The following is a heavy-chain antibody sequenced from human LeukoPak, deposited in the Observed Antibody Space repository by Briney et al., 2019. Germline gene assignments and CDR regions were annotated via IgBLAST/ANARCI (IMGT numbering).Heavy chain of an antibody. CDR1: GGTFSSYA. CDR3: ARGRSDAFDI. CDR2: IIPIFGTA. V-gene: IGHV1-69*05. Sequence: SVKVSCKASGGTFSSYAISWVRQAPGQGLEWMGGIIPIFGTANYAQKFQGRVTITTDESTSTAYMELRSLRSDDTAVYYCARGRSDAFDIWGQGTMVTVSS. J-gene: IGHJ3*02.